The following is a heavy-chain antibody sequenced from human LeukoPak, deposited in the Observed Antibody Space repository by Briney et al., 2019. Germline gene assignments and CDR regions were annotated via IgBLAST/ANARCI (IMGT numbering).Heavy chain of an antibody. J-gene: IGHJ4*02. D-gene: IGHD3-9*01. CDR3: ARRGSYYDILTGYSYYFDY. V-gene: IGHV4-59*01. CDR2: IYYSGST. Sequence: SETLSLTCTVSGGSISSYYWSLIRQPPGKGLEWVGYIYYSGSTNYNPSLKSRVTISVDTSKNQFSLKLSSVTAADTAVYYCARRGSYYDILTGYSYYFDYWGQGTLVTVSS. CDR1: GGSISSYY.